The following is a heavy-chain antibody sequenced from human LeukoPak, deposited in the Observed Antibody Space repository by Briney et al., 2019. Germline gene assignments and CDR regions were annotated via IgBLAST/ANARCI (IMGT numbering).Heavy chain of an antibody. V-gene: IGHV4-59*08. CDR3: ARYCWSGAAPGSWFDP. CDR2: IYDSGNS. D-gene: IGHD2-15*01. CDR1: GGSMSSYY. J-gene: IGHJ5*02. Sequence: PSETLSLTCTVSGGSMSSYYGSWIRRPPGKGLEWIGYIYDSGNSNYSPSLKSRVTISVDTSRKQFSLKLKSVPPADTAVYYCARYCWSGAAPGSWFDPWGQGTLVTVSS.